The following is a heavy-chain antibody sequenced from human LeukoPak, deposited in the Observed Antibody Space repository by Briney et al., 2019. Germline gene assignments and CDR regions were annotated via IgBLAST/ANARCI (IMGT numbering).Heavy chain of an antibody. V-gene: IGHV3-30-3*01. CDR1: GFTFSSYA. CDR3: ARTEVVVAARMAFDY. D-gene: IGHD2-15*01. J-gene: IGHJ4*02. CDR2: ISYDGSNK. Sequence: QTGGSLRLSCAASGFTFSSYAMHWVRQAPGKGLEWVAVISYDGSNKYYADSVKGRFTISRDNSKNTLYLQMNSLRAEDTAVYYCARTEVVVAARMAFDYWGQGTLVTVSS.